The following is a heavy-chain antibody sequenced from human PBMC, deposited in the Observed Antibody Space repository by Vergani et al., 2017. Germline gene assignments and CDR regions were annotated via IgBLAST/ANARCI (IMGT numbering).Heavy chain of an antibody. CDR1: GFTFSSYS. CDR3: ARGDCTNGVCGDY. CDR2: ISSSSSYI. Sequence: EVQLVESGGGLVKPGGSLRLSCAASGFTFSSYSMNWVRQAPGKGLEWVSSISSSSSYIYYADSVKGRFTISRDNAKTSLDLQMNSLRAEDTAVYYWARGDCTNGVCGDYWGQGTLVTVSS. D-gene: IGHD2-8*01. V-gene: IGHV3-21*01. J-gene: IGHJ4*02.